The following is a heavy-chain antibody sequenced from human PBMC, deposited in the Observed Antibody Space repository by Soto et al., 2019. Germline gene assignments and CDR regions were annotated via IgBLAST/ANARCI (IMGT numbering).Heavy chain of an antibody. Sequence: QLQLQESGPGLVKPSETLSLTCTVSGGSISSSSYYWGWIRQPPGKGLEWIGSIYYSGSTYYNPSLKSRVTKSVDTSKNQFSLKLSSVTAADTAVYYCARRRDYCSGGSCSLYYFDYWGQVTLVTVSS. D-gene: IGHD2-15*01. CDR2: IYYSGST. CDR1: GGSISSSSYY. V-gene: IGHV4-39*01. CDR3: ARRRDYCSGGSCSLYYFDY. J-gene: IGHJ4*02.